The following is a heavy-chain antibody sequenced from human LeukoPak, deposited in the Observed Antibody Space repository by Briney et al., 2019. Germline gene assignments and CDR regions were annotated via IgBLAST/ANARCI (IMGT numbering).Heavy chain of an antibody. CDR2: INHSGST. J-gene: IGHJ4*02. CDR3: ARGSPPPYSSSWYGFDY. CDR1: GGSFSGYY. Sequence: SETLSLTCAVYGGSFSGYYWSWIRQPPGKGLEWIGEINHSGSTNYNPSLKSRVTISVDTSKNQFSLKLSSVTAADTAVYYCARGSPPPYSSSWYGFDYWGQGTLVTVSS. D-gene: IGHD6-13*01. V-gene: IGHV4-34*01.